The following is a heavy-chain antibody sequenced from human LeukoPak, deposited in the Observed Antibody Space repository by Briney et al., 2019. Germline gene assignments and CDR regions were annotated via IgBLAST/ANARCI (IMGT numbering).Heavy chain of an antibody. V-gene: IGHV1-2*02. CDR1: GYTFTGYY. J-gene: IGHJ4*02. CDR2: INPNSGGT. Sequence: ASVKVSCKASGYTFTGYYMHWVRQAPGQRLEWMGWINPNSGGTNYAQKFQGRVTMTRDTSISTAYMELSRLRSDDTAVYYCASGGTIFGVVSHFDYWGQGTLVTVSS. CDR3: ASGGTIFGVVSHFDY. D-gene: IGHD3-3*01.